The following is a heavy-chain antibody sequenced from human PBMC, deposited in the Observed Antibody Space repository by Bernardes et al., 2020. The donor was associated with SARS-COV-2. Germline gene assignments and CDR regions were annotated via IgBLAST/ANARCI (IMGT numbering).Heavy chain of an antibody. D-gene: IGHD6-6*01. CDR2: ISGSGGNT. CDR1: GFTFSNYA. CDR3: AREWLYMGSLSAFDF. Sequence: GGSLRLSCAASGFTFSNYAISWVRQAPGKGLEWVSAISGSGGNTYYADSVKGRLTISRDNAKNTLSLQMNSLRVEDTAVYYCAREWLYMGSLSAFDFWGQGAMVTVSS. V-gene: IGHV3-23*01. J-gene: IGHJ3*01.